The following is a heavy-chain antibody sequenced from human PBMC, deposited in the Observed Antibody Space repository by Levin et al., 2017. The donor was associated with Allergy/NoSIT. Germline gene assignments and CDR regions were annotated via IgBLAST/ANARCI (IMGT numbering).Heavy chain of an antibody. Sequence: ASVNVSCKASGYSFTNFGLSWVRQAPGQGLEWMGWISPYNGDTHYAQKFQGRVTMTTDTSTSTAYMELRSLRADDTAVYYCARELADTAADTFDIWGQGTMVAVSS. J-gene: IGHJ3*02. D-gene: IGHD5-18*01. CDR3: ARELADTAADTFDI. CDR1: GYSFTNFG. V-gene: IGHV1-18*01. CDR2: ISPYNGDT.